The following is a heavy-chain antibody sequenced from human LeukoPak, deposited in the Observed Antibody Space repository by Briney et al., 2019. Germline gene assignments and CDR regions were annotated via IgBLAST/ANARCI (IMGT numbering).Heavy chain of an antibody. J-gene: IGHJ4*02. CDR3: AKDWTSHNGVYDCLDF. Sequence: GGSLRLSCAASGFSFGVHAMTWVRQAPEKGPEWVATIGGPAETFYVDSVKGRFIISRDNSRNSLYLQMNSLRAEDSALYYCAKDWTSHNGVYDCLDFWGQGTQVTVSS. CDR2: IGGPAET. V-gene: IGHV3-23*01. D-gene: IGHD3-16*01. CDR1: GFSFGVHA.